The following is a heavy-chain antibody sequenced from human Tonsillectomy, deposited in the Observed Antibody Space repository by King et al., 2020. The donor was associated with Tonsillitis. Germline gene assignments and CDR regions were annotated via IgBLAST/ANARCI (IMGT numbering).Heavy chain of an antibody. Sequence: VQLVESGGGVGQPGGSLRLSCTASGFTFSTYGMHWVRQAPGKGLEWVAFIRYDGSNKYYVDSVKGRFTISRDNSKNTLYLQMNSLRAEDTAAYYCVAPRSGDSYGFDAFDIWGQGTMVTVSS. D-gene: IGHD5-18*01. CDR1: GFTFSTYG. J-gene: IGHJ3*02. V-gene: IGHV3-30*02. CDR3: VAPRSGDSYGFDAFDI. CDR2: IRYDGSNK.